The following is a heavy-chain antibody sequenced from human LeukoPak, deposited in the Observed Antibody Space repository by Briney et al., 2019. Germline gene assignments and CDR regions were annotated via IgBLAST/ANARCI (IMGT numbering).Heavy chain of an antibody. D-gene: IGHD3-10*01. CDR3: AKDLGSGSYYDY. Sequence: GGSLRLSCAASGFTFSDYYMSWIRQAPGKGLEWVSYISTTSSYTDYADSVKGRFTISRDNSKNTLYLQMNSLRAEDTAVYYCAKDLGSGSYYDYWGQGTLVTVSS. CDR1: GFTFSDYY. J-gene: IGHJ4*02. CDR2: ISTTSSYT. V-gene: IGHV3-11*06.